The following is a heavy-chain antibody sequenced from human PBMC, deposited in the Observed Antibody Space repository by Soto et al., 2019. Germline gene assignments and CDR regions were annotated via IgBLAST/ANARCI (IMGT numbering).Heavy chain of an antibody. CDR1: GGSISSYY. CDR3: ARDDCISISCYISY. J-gene: IGHJ4*02. Sequence: PSETLSLTCTVSGGSISSYYWSWIRQPPGKGLEWIGYIYYSGSTNYNPSLKSRVTISVDTSTGTVYMELRSLTSDDTAVYYCARDDCISISCYISYWGQGTLVTVSS. CDR2: IYYSGST. D-gene: IGHD2-2*02. V-gene: IGHV4-59*01.